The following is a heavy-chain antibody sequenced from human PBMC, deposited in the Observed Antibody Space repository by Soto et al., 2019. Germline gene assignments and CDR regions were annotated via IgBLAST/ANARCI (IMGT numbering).Heavy chain of an antibody. CDR2: MYYTGDT. D-gene: IGHD3-10*01. J-gene: IGHJ3*02. CDR1: GGSMSGYY. V-gene: IGHV4-59*01. CDR3: ARIPPYGSGSYLAFDM. Sequence: SETLSLTCTVSGGSMSGYYWSWIRQPPGKRLEWIAYMYYTGDTNYNPSLKSRATISVDTSRNQFSLKVTSVTAADTAVYYCARIPPYGSGSYLAFDMWGQGTMVTVSS.